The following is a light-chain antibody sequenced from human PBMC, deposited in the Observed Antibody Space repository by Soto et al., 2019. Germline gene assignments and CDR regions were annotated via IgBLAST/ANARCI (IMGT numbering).Light chain of an antibody. CDR3: SSFTATTARDARV. CDR2: EVT. Sequence: QAVVTQPASVSGSPGQSITISCTGTSSDVGGYNYVSWYQQHPGKAPKLLIYEVTNRPSGVSNRFSGSKSGDTASLTISGLQAEDEADYYCSSFTATTARDARVFGGGTKLTVL. CDR1: SSDVGGYNY. J-gene: IGLJ3*02. V-gene: IGLV2-14*01.